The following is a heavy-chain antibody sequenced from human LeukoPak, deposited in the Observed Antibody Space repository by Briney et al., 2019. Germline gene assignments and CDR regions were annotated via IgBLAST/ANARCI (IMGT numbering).Heavy chain of an antibody. Sequence: GGSLRLSCAASGCTFSSYSTNWVRQAPGKGLEWVASISSISTYIYYADSVKGRFIISRDNAKNSLYLQMNSLRAEDTAVYYCARLSGSYNKYYFDYGAREPWSPSPQ. J-gene: IGHJ4*02. CDR1: GCTFSSYS. V-gene: IGHV3-21*01. CDR2: ISSISTYI. CDR3: ARLSGSYNKYYFDY. D-gene: IGHD1-26*01.